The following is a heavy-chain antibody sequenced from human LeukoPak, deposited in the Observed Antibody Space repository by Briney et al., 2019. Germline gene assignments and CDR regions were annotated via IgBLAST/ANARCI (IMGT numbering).Heavy chain of an antibody. J-gene: IGHJ3*02. CDR1: GYTFTKYG. V-gene: IGHV1-18*01. CDR3: ARQPRLVVTRGEDAFDI. CDR2: INTYNGNT. D-gene: IGHD2-15*01. Sequence: ASVKVSCKASGYTFTKYGIAWARQAPGQGLEWMGWINTYNGNTNYAQKLQGRVTMTTDTSTSTAYMELRSLRSDDTAVYYCARQPRLVVTRGEDAFDIWGQGTMVIVSS.